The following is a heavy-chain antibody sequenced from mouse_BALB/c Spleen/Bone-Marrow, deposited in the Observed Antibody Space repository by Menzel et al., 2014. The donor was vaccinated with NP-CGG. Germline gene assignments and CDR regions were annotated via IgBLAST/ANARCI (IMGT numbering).Heavy chain of an antibody. CDR2: TRNKANGYTT. V-gene: IGHV7-3*02. CDR3: ARDSSGYVRFAY. CDR1: GFTFTDYY. J-gene: IGHJ3*01. D-gene: IGHD3-1*01. Sequence: EVKLVESGGGLVQPGGSLRLSCATSGFTFTDYYMSWVRQPPGKALEWLGFTRNKANGYTTEYSASVKGRFTISRDNSQSILYLQMNTLRAEDSATYYCARDSSGYVRFAYWGQGTLVTVSA.